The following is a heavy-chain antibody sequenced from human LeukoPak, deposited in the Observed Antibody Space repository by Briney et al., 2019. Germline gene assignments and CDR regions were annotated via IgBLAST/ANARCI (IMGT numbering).Heavy chain of an antibody. Sequence: GSLRLSCAASGFTFSSYWMHWVRQAPGKGLEWVAVISYDGSNKYYADSVKGRFTISRDNSKNTLYLQMNSLRAEDTAVYYCARGGLGATVNWGQGTLVTVSS. CDR3: ARGGLGATVN. J-gene: IGHJ4*02. V-gene: IGHV3-30-3*01. CDR2: ISYDGSNK. D-gene: IGHD4-17*01. CDR1: GFTFSSYW.